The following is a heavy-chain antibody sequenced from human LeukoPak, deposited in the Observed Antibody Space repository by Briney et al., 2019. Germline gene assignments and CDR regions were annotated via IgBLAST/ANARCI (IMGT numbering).Heavy chain of an antibody. V-gene: IGHV3-21*01. CDR1: GFTFSSYS. D-gene: IGHD3-16*01. CDR2: ISSSSSYI. Sequence: GGSLRLTCAASGFTFSSYSMNWVRQAPGKGLEWVSSISSSSSYIYYADSVKGRFTISRDNAKNSLYLQMNSLRAEDTAVYYCAREWGQLGELDYWGQGTLVTVSS. J-gene: IGHJ4*02. CDR3: AREWGQLGELDY.